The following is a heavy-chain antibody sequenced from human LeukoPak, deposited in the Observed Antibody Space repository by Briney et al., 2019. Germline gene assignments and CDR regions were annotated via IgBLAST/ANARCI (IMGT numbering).Heavy chain of an antibody. CDR2: ISSSSSTI. J-gene: IGHJ6*03. Sequence: GGSLRLSCEASGFTFSSISMNWVRQAPGKGLEWVSYISSSSSTIYYADSVKGRFTISRDNAKNSLYLQMNSLRAEDTAVYYCASGRSGYRYYYYYYMDVWGKGTTVTVSS. D-gene: IGHD3-3*01. V-gene: IGHV3-48*04. CDR1: GFTFSSIS. CDR3: ASGRSGYRYYYYYYMDV.